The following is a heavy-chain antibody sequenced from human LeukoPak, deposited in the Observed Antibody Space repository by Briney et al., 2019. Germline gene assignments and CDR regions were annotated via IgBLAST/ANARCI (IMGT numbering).Heavy chain of an antibody. Sequence: GRSLRLSRAASGFTFSSYAMHWVRRASSKGLEWVAAISYDGSNKKYADSVKGRFTISRDNSKNMLYLEVISLTADDTAVYYCAKDDAWLRFGEWSQGTLVTVSS. CDR3: AKDDAWLRFGE. D-gene: IGHD3-10*01. V-gene: IGHV3-30*04. CDR1: GFTFSSYA. CDR2: ISYDGSNK. J-gene: IGHJ4*02.